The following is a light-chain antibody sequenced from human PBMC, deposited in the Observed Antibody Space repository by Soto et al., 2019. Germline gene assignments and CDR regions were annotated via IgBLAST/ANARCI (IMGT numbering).Light chain of an antibody. CDR2: GAS. V-gene: IGKV3-15*01. CDR3: QQYESWPYT. J-gene: IGKJ2*01. Sequence: EIVMTQSPVTLSVSPGERATLSCRASQSVSMNLAWYQQKAGQAPRLLIYGASTRATGIPARFSVSGSGTEFTLTISRLQSEDFAVYFCQQYESWPYTFGQGTKLEIK. CDR1: QSVSMN.